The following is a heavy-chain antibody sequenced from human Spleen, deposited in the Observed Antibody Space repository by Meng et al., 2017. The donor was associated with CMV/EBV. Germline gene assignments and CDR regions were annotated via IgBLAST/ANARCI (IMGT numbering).Heavy chain of an antibody. D-gene: IGHD4-23*01. CDR2: INHSGST. Sequence: SETLSLTCIVSGDSISSSRYYWGWIRQPPGKGLEWIGEINHSGSTNYNPSLKSRVTISVDTSKNQFSLKLSSVTAADTAVYYCARGMVTPYWGQGTLVTVSS. CDR1: GDSISSSRYY. J-gene: IGHJ4*02. CDR3: ARGMVTPY. V-gene: IGHV4-39*07.